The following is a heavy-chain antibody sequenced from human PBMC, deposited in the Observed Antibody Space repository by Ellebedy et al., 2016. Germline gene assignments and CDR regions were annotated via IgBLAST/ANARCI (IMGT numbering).Heavy chain of an antibody. V-gene: IGHV4-39*01. CDR3: ARHDPDWNYFDY. D-gene: IGHD3/OR15-3a*01. J-gene: IGHJ4*02. CDR2: IYYSGST. CDR1: GGSISSSSYY. Sequence: SETLSLXCTVSGGSISSSSYYWGWIRQPPGKGLEWIGSIYYSGSTYYNPSLKSRVTISVDTSKNQFSLKLSSVTAADTAVYYCARHDPDWNYFDYWGQGTLVTVSS.